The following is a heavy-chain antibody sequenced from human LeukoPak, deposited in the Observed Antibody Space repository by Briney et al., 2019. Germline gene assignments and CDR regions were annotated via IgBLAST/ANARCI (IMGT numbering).Heavy chain of an antibody. D-gene: IGHD1-1*01. CDR1: GYTFTSYG. CDR2: ISAYNGNT. V-gene: IGHV1-18*01. Sequence: ASVKVSCKASGYTFTSYGISWVRQAPGQGLEWMGWISAYNGNTNYAQKLQGRVTMTTDTSASTAYMELRSLRSDATAVYYCSRGVPAQYNWFDPGGQETLVTVP. CDR3: SRGVPAQYNWFDP. J-gene: IGHJ5*02.